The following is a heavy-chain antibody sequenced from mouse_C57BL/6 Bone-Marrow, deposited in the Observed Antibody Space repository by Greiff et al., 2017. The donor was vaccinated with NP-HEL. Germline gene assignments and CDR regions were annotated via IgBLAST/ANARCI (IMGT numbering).Heavy chain of an antibody. CDR2: IWSDGST. CDR3: ARQGVYYGSSYYYAMDY. V-gene: IGHV2-6-1*01. J-gene: IGHJ4*01. CDR1: GFSLTSYG. Sequence: VQGVESGPGLVAPSQSLSITCTVSGFSLTSYGVHWVRQPPGKGLEWLVVIWSDGSTTYNSALKSRLSISKDNSKSQVFLKMNSLQTDDTAMYYCARQGVYYGSSYYYAMDYWGQGTSVTVSS. D-gene: IGHD1-1*01.